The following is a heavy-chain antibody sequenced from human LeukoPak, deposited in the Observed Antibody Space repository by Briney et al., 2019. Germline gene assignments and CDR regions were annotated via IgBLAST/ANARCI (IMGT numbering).Heavy chain of an antibody. J-gene: IGHJ4*02. V-gene: IGHV4-4*09. D-gene: IGHD6-6*01. CDR3: ARHVAGIAARRFDN. CDR1: GGSISTYY. Sequence: SETLSLTCTVSGGSISTYYWSWIRRPPGKGLEWIAYIHASGPTNYNPSLKSRITISVDTSKHQFSLKLSSVTAADTAVYYCARHVAGIAARRFDNWGQGTLVTVSS. CDR2: IHASGPT.